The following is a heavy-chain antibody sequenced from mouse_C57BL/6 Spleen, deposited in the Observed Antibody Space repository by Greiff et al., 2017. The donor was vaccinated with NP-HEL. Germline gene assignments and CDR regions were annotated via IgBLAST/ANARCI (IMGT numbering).Heavy chain of an antibody. J-gene: IGHJ2*01. CDR3: ARNGLTAFDY. V-gene: IGHV2-2*01. D-gene: IGHD3-1*01. Sequence: VKLVESGPGLVQPSQSLSITCTVSGFSLTSYGVHWVRQSPGKGLEWLGVIWSGGSTDYTAAFISRLSISKDNSKSHVFFKMNSLQADDTAIDYCARNGLTAFDYWGQGTTLTVSS. CDR2: IWSGGST. CDR1: GFSLTSYG.